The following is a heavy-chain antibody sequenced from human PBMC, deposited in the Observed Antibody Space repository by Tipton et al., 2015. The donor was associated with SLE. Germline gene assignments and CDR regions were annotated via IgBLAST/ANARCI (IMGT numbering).Heavy chain of an antibody. Sequence: TLXLTCTVSSGSISSTIYYWGWIRQPPGKGLEWIGSIYYSGSTYYNPSLKSRISMSVDTSRNQFSLTLSSVTASDTAIYFCARGRTPGIAVAGYPYYYGMDVWGQGTTVTVSS. V-gene: IGHV4-39*07. CDR1: SGSISSTIYY. D-gene: IGHD6-19*01. CDR3: ARGRTPGIAVAGYPYYYGMDV. J-gene: IGHJ6*02. CDR2: IYYSGST.